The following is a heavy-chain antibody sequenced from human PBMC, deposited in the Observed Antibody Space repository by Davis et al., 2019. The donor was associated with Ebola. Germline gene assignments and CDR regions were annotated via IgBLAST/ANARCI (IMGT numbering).Heavy chain of an antibody. V-gene: IGHV1-3*01. D-gene: IGHD6-19*01. J-gene: IGHJ4*02. CDR1: EYTFTSYA. CDR3: ARGIAVAGPHFDY. Sequence: ASVKVSCKASEYTFTSYAMHWVRQAPGQRLEWMGWINAGNGNTKYSQKFQGRVTITRDTSASTAYMELSSLRSEDTAVYYCARGIAVAGPHFDYWGQGTLVTVSS. CDR2: INAGNGNT.